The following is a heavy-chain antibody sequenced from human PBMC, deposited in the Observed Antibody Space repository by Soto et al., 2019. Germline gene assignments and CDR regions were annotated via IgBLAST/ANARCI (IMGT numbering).Heavy chain of an antibody. CDR1: GYTFTSYY. CDR3: ARVSNYHDSSVGYFQH. V-gene: IGHV1-46*01. CDR2: INPSGGST. Sequence: ASVKVSCKASGYTFTSYYMHWVRQAPGQGLEWMGIINPSGGSTSYAQKFQGRVTMTRDTSTSTVYMELSSLRFEDTAVYYCARVSNYHDSSVGYFQHWGQGTLVTVSS. J-gene: IGHJ1*01. D-gene: IGHD3-22*01.